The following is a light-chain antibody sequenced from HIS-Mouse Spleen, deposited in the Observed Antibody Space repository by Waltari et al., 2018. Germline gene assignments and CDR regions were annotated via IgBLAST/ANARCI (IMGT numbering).Light chain of an antibody. CDR2: QDS. Sequence: SYELTQPPSVSVSPGQTASITCPGDKLGDKYACWYQQKPGQSPVLVIYQDSKWPSGLPERFSGSNSGNTATLTISGTQAMDEADYYCQAWDSSTYVVFGGGTKLTVL. J-gene: IGLJ2*01. CDR3: QAWDSSTYVV. V-gene: IGLV3-1*01. CDR1: KLGDKY.